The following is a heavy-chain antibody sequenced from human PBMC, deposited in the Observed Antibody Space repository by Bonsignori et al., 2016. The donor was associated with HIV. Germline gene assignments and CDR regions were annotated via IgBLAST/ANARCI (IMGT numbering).Heavy chain of an antibody. D-gene: IGHD6-13*01. CDR3: ARGHPIAADAPLIDH. CDR2: INPDSGGT. V-gene: IGHV1-2*02. Sequence: WVRQAPGQGLEWMGWINPDSGGTDYAQKFQGRVTMTRDTSITTAHMVLNRLRSDDTAVYYCARGHPIAADAPLIDHWGPGTLVTVSS. J-gene: IGHJ4*02.